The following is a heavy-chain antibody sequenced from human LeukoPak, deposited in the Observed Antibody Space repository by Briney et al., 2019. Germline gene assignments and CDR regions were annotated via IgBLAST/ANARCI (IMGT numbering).Heavy chain of an antibody. D-gene: IGHD3-10*01. V-gene: IGHV1-18*04. CDR1: GYTFTSYG. Sequence: ASVKVSCKASGYTFTSYGISWVRQAPGQGLEWMGLISAYNGNTNYAQKLQGRVTMTTDTSTSKAYMELRSLRSDDTAVYYCARITMVRGVITRIDYWGQGTLVTVSS. CDR2: ISAYNGNT. CDR3: ARITMVRGVITRIDY. J-gene: IGHJ4*02.